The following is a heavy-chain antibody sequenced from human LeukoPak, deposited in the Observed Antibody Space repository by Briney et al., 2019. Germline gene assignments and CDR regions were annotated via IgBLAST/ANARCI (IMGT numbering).Heavy chain of an antibody. CDR1: GGSISSGGYY. D-gene: IGHD5-18*01. V-gene: IGHV4-31*03. CDR2: IYYSGST. J-gene: IGHJ3*02. Sequence: SETLSLTCTVSGGSISSGGYYWSWIRRHPGKGLEWIGYIYYSGSTYYNPSLKSRVTISVDTSKNQFSLKLSSVTAADTAVYYCARTSTGYSYGVENAFDIWGQGTMVTVSS. CDR3: ARTSTGYSYGVENAFDI.